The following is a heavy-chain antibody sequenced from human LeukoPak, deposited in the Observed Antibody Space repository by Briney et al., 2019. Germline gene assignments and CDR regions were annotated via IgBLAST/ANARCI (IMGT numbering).Heavy chain of an antibody. Sequence: ASVKVSCKASGGTFSSYAISWVRQAPGQGLEWMGGIIPIFGTANYAQKFQGRVTITADESTSTAYMELSSLRSEDTAVYYCADRSRYYYDSSPFDPWGQETLVTVSS. CDR2: IIPIFGTA. CDR3: ADRSRYYYDSSPFDP. D-gene: IGHD3-22*01. J-gene: IGHJ5*02. CDR1: GGTFSSYA. V-gene: IGHV1-69*01.